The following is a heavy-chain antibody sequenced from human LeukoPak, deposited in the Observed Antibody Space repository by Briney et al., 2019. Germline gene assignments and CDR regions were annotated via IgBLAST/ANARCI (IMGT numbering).Heavy chain of an antibody. Sequence: SGTLSLTCAVYGGSFSGYYWSWIRHPPGKGLELIGEINHSGSTNYNPSLKSRVTISVDTSKNQFSLKLSSVTAADTAVYYCARVRGGFGGDYWGQGTLVTVSS. CDR2: INHSGST. CDR3: ARVRGGFGGDY. CDR1: GGSFSGYY. D-gene: IGHD3-16*01. J-gene: IGHJ4*02. V-gene: IGHV4-34*01.